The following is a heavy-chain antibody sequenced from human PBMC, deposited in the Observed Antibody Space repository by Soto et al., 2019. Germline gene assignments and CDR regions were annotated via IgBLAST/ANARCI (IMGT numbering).Heavy chain of an antibody. D-gene: IGHD2-15*01. J-gene: IGHJ2*01. CDR3: ARRGLPGARYYDL. V-gene: IGHV1-69*06. CDR1: GGTFSSYA. CDR2: IIPIFGTA. Sequence: QVQRVQSGAEVKKPGSSVKVSCKASGGTFSSYAISWVRQAPGLGLEWMGGIIPIFGTANYTQKFQGRVTITADKSTSTAYMELSSVRSKYTAAYYCARRGLPGARYYDLWGRGTLVTVSS.